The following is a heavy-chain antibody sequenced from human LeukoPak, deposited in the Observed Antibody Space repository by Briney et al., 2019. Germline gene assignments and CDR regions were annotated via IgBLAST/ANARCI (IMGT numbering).Heavy chain of an antibody. CDR2: IYYSGST. Sequence: SETLSLTCGVSGGSISDTNWWTWVRQHPGKGLEWIGYIYYSGSTYYNPSLKSRVTISVDTSKNQFSLKLSSVTAADTAVYYCARGVHFDYWGQGTLVTVSS. J-gene: IGHJ4*02. CDR1: GGSISDTNW. V-gene: IGHV4-31*11. CDR3: ARGVHFDY.